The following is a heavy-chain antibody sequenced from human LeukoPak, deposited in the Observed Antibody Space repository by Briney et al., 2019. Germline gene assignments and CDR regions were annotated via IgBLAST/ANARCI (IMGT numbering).Heavy chain of an antibody. Sequence: ASVKVSCKASGYTFTGYYMHWVRQAPGQGLEWMGWINPNSGGTNYAQKFLGRVTMTRDTSISTAYMELSRLRSDDTAVYYCASPIVVVPAADAFDIWGQGTMVTVSS. D-gene: IGHD2-2*01. J-gene: IGHJ3*02. CDR1: GYTFTGYY. CDR2: INPNSGGT. CDR3: ASPIVVVPAADAFDI. V-gene: IGHV1-2*02.